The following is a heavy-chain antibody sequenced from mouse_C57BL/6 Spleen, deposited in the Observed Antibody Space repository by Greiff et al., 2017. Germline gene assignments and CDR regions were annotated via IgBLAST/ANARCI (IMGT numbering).Heavy chain of an antibody. J-gene: IGHJ3*01. CDR2: IYPGNSDT. Sequence: EVQLQQSGTVLARPGASVKMSCKTSGYTFTSYWMHWVKQGPGQGLEWIGDIYPGNSDTSYNQKFKGKAKLTAVTSASTAYMELSSLTNEDSAVYYCTRSRYDGYYWFAYWGQGTLVTVSA. D-gene: IGHD2-3*01. V-gene: IGHV1-5*01. CDR1: GYTFTSYW. CDR3: TRSRYDGYYWFAY.